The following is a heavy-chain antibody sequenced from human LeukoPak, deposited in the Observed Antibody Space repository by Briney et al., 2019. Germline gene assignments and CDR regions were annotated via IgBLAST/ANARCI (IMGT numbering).Heavy chain of an antibody. D-gene: IGHD3-22*01. J-gene: IGHJ4*02. CDR1: GFTFSSYA. V-gene: IGHV3-74*01. Sequence: PGGSLRLSCAASGFTFSSYAMSWVRQAPGKGLVWVSRINSDGSSTSYADSVKGRFTISRDNAKNTLYLQMNSLRAEDTAVYYCARAPARYYYDSSGYSDWGQGTLVTVSS. CDR3: ARAPARYYYDSSGYSD. CDR2: INSDGSST.